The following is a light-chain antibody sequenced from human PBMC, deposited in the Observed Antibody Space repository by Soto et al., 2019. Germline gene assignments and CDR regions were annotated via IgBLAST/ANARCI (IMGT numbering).Light chain of an antibody. CDR3: QQHYTPPYT. Sequence: SCWSSQSLLYTSNKKNYLAWYQQKPGQPPKLLIYYSSARESGVPDRFSGSGSGTDFTLTISSLQAEDVAVYYCQQHYTPPYTFGQGTKLEIK. CDR1: QSLLYTSNKKNY. J-gene: IGKJ2*01. V-gene: IGKV4-1*01. CDR2: YSS.